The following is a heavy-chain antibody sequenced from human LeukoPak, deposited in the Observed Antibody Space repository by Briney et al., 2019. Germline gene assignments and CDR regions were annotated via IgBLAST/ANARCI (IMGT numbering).Heavy chain of an antibody. CDR2: IYYSGST. V-gene: IGHV4-30-4*08. J-gene: IGHJ4*02. Sequence: PSETLSLTCTVSGGSISSGDYYWSWIRQPPGKGLEWIGYIYYSGSTYYNPSLKSRVTISVDTSKNQFSLKLSSVTAADTAVYYCARGRYYYDSSGYYFLDYRGQGTLVTVSS. CDR1: GGSISSGDYY. CDR3: ARGRYYYDSSGYYFLDY. D-gene: IGHD3-22*01.